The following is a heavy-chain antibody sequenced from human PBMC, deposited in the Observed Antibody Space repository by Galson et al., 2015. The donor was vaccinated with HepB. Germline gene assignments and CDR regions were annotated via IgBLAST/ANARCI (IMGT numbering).Heavy chain of an antibody. CDR2: ISSSGSTI. V-gene: IGHV3-11*01. CDR3: ARTRCSGGSCYSDSHFDY. CDR1: GFTFSDYY. D-gene: IGHD2-15*01. Sequence: SLRLSCAASGFTFSDYYMSWIRQAPGKGLEWVSYISSSGSTINHADSVKGRFTISRDNAKNSLYLQMNSLRAEDTAVYYCARTRCSGGSCYSDSHFDYWGQGTLVTVSS. J-gene: IGHJ4*02.